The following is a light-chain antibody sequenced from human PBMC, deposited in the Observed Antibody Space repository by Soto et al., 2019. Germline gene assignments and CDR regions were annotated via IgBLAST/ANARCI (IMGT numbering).Light chain of an antibody. CDR2: SNN. CDR3: AAWDDSLNGYV. CDR1: SSNIGSNT. Sequence: QSVLTQPPSASGTPGQKVTISCSGSSSNIGSNTVTWYQHLPGTAPKLLIYSNNQRSSGVPGRFSGSKSGTSASLAITGVQSEDGADYYCAAWDDSLNGYVFATGTKVTLL. V-gene: IGLV1-44*01. J-gene: IGLJ1*01.